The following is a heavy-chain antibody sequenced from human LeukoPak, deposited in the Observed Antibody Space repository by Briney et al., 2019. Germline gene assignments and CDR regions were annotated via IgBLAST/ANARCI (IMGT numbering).Heavy chain of an antibody. V-gene: IGHV4-39*01. CDR3: ARHRGSEKSVYYFDY. D-gene: IGHD2-21*01. CDR2: MSSGGRS. Sequence: SETLSLTRSVTRVSISRSDYYWGWVRQTPGKGLEWLGSMSSGGRSFYNPSLKSRATMSVDTSKNQFSLRLTSVTAADTAVYYCARHRGSEKSVYYFDYWGQGTLVTVSS. CDR1: RVSISRSDYY. J-gene: IGHJ4*02.